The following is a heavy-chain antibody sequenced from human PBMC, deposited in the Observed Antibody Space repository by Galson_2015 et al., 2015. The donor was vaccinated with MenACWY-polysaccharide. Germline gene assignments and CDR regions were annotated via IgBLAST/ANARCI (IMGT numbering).Heavy chain of an antibody. V-gene: IGHV4-4*07. CDR2: IYTSGST. Sequence: SETLSLTCTVSGGSISSYYWSWIRQPAGKGLEWIGRIYTSGSTNYNPSLKSRVTMSVDTSKNQFSLKLSSVTAADTAVYYCARDRSVVVPAGHWYFDLWGRGTLVTVSS. CDR1: GGSISSYY. CDR3: ARDRSVVVPAGHWYFDL. D-gene: IGHD2-2*01. J-gene: IGHJ2*01.